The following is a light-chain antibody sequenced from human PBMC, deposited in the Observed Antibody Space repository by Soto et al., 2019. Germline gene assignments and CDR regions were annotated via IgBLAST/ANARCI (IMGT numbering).Light chain of an antibody. J-gene: IGKJ3*01. CDR3: QRYAYSPFT. V-gene: IGKV3-20*01. Sequence: EIVLTQSPGTLSLSPGERATLSCRASQSVRNNYVAWYQQKPGQAPRLLIYGTSTRATGVPDRFSVTGSGTDFTLTISRLEPEDFAVYYCQRYAYSPFTFGPGTKVD. CDR1: QSVRNNY. CDR2: GTS.